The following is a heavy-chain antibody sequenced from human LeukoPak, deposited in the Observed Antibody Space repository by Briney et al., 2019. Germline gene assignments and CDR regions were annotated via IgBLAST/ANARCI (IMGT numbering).Heavy chain of an antibody. CDR1: GFTFNISA. D-gene: IGHD6-19*01. Sequence: PGGSLRLSCAASGFTFNISAMSWVRQAPGKGLECVSPISGSGGSTYYADSVKGRFTISRDNSKNTLYLQMNSLRAEDTAVYYCAKDLGAVAGTHFDHWGQGTLVTVSS. CDR3: AKDLGAVAGTHFDH. V-gene: IGHV3-23*01. CDR2: ISGSGGST. J-gene: IGHJ4*02.